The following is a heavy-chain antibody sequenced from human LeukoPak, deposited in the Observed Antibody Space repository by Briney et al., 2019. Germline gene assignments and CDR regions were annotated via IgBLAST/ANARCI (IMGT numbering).Heavy chain of an antibody. CDR3: ARRDYGSGSYYFFSWVDP. D-gene: IGHD3-10*01. CDR1: GGSISSSSYY. J-gene: IGHJ5*02. Sequence: SETLSLTCTVSGGSISSSSYYWSWIRQPPGKGLEWIGEINHSGSTNYNPSLKRRVTISVDTSKNQFSLKLSSVTAADTAVYYCARRDYGSGSYYFFSWVDPWGQGTLVTVSS. V-gene: IGHV4-39*07. CDR2: INHSGST.